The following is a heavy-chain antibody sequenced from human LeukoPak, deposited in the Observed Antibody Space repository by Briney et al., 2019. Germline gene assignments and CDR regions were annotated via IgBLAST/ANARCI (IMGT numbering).Heavy chain of an antibody. CDR3: AGPRGSGSYSAFDI. V-gene: IGHV5-51*01. CDR2: IYPGDSDT. D-gene: IGHD3-10*01. Sequence: GASLQISCKGAGYRFTSYWIGWVRQMPGKGLEWMGIIYPGDSDTRYSPSFQGQVTISADKSISTAYLQWSSLKASDTAVYYFAGPRGSGSYSAFDIWGQGTMVTVSS. CDR1: GYRFTSYW. J-gene: IGHJ3*02.